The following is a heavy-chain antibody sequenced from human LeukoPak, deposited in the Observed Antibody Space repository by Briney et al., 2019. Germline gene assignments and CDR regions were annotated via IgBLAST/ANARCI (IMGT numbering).Heavy chain of an antibody. CDR3: AKRRGYDPRIYYFDY. CDR1: GFTFDDYA. V-gene: IGHV3-23*01. D-gene: IGHD5-12*01. J-gene: IGHJ4*02. CDR2: ISGSGGST. Sequence: GRSLRLSCAASGFTFDDYAMHWVRQAPGKGLEWVSAISGSGGSTYYADSVKGRFTISRDNSKNTLYLQMNSLRAEDTAVYYCAKRRGYDPRIYYFDYWGQGTLVTVSS.